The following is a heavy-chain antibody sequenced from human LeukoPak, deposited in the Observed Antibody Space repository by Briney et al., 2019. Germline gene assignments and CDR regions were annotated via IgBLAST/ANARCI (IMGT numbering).Heavy chain of an antibody. J-gene: IGHJ6*02. CDR1: GGSISSSSYY. V-gene: IGHV4-39*01. D-gene: IGHD3-22*01. CDR3: ARHSGSSGYYYETYYYYYGMDV. Sequence: ETLSLTCTVSGGSISSSSYYWGWIRQPPGKGLEWIGSIYYSGSTYYNPSLKSRVTISVDTSKNQFSLKLSSVTAADTAVYYCARHSGSSGYYYETYYYYYGMDVWGQGTTVTVSS. CDR2: IYYSGST.